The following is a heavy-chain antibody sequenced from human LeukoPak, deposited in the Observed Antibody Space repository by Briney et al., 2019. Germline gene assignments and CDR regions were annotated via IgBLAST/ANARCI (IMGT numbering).Heavy chain of an antibody. CDR2: IKQDRSEK. J-gene: IGHJ4*02. D-gene: IGHD2-2*01. V-gene: IGHV3-7*03. CDR3: AKGVPYQLATFFDY. CDR1: GFTFSSYW. Sequence: GGSLRLSCAASGFTFSSYWMSWVRQAPGKGLEWVANIKQDRSEKYYVDSVKGRFTISRDNSKNTLYLQMNSLRAEDTAVYYCAKGVPYQLATFFDYWGQGTLVTVSS.